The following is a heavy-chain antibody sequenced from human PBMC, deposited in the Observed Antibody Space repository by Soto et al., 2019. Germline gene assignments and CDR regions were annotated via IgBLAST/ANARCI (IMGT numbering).Heavy chain of an antibody. J-gene: IGHJ4*02. CDR1: GGSFSGYY. D-gene: IGHD6-13*01. CDR2: INHSGST. V-gene: IGHV4-34*01. CDR3: ARGLVSHSSSWYGY. Sequence: SETLSLTCAVYGGSFSGYYWSWIRQPPGKGLEWIGEINHSGSTNYNPSLKSRVTISVDTSKNQFSLKLSSVTAADTAVYYCARGLVSHSSSWYGYWGQGTLVTVSS.